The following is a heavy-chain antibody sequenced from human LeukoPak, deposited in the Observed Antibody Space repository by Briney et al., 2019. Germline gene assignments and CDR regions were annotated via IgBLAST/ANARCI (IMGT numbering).Heavy chain of an antibody. CDR1: GFTFSSYG. D-gene: IGHD3-22*01. CDR2: IRYDGSNK. Sequence: GGSLRLSCAASGFTFSSYGMHWVRQAPGKGLEWVAFIRYDGSNKYYADSVKGRFTISRDNSKNTLYLQMNSLRAEDTAVYYCAKDFGDYYDSSEGPFDPWGQGTLVTVSS. J-gene: IGHJ5*02. V-gene: IGHV3-30*02. CDR3: AKDFGDYYDSSEGPFDP.